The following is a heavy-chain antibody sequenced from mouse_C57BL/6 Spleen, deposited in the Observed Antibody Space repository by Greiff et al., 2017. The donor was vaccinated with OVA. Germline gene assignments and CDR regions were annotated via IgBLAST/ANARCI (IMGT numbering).Heavy chain of an antibody. V-gene: IGHV14-4*01. CDR1: GFNIKDDY. CDR2: IDPENGDT. D-gene: IGHD1-1*01. Sequence: VQLQQSGAELVRPGASVKLSCTASGFNIKDDYMHWVKQRPEQGLEWIGWIDPENGDTEYASKFQGKATITADTSSNTAYLQLSSLTSEDTAVYYCTTGCYGSSFAYWGQGTLVTVSA. J-gene: IGHJ3*01. CDR3: TTGCYGSSFAY.